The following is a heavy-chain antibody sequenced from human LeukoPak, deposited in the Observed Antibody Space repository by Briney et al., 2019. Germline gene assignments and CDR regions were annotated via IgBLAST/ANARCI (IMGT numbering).Heavy chain of an antibody. Sequence: PGGSLRLSCAASGFSFSSYWMSWVRQAPGKGLEWVANMKQDGSEKNYVDSVKGRFTISRDNAKNSLYLQMNSLRAEDTAVYYCARVAGSTIVGATWVPYYFDYWGQGTLVTVSS. J-gene: IGHJ4*02. CDR1: GFSFSSYW. D-gene: IGHD1-26*01. V-gene: IGHV3-7*03. CDR2: MKQDGSEK. CDR3: ARVAGSTIVGATWVPYYFDY.